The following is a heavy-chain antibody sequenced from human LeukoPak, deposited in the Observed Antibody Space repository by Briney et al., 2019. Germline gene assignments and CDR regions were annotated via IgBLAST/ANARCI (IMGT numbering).Heavy chain of an antibody. CDR2: IYHSGTT. V-gene: IGHV4-4*02. D-gene: IGHD3/OR15-3a*01. CDR3: ANGLYYFDY. J-gene: IGHJ4*02. Sequence: SETLSLTSAVSGGSISSDNWWIWVRQSPWKGLEWIGEIYHSGTTNYNPSLKSRVIMSVDKSKNQFSLNLNSVTAADTAVYYCANGLYYFDYWGQGTLVTVSS. CDR1: GGSISSDNW.